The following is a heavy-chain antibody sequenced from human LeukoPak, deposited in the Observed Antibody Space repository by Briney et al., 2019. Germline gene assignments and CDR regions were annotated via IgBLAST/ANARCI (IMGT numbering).Heavy chain of an antibody. CDR1: GGSISSYY. Sequence: SETLSLTCTVSGGSISSYYWSWIRQPPGKGLEWIGYIYYSGSTNYNPSLKSRVTISVDTSKNQFSLKLSSVTAADTAVYYCARGDHYGSGMLDYWGQGTLVTVSS. D-gene: IGHD3-10*01. J-gene: IGHJ4*02. CDR3: ARGDHYGSGMLDY. V-gene: IGHV4-59*01. CDR2: IYYSGST.